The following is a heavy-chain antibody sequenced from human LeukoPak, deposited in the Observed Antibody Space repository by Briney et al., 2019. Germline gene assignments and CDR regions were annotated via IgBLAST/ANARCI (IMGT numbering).Heavy chain of an antibody. CDR3: ARAKKRYCSGGSCGQSLIYYYYYGMDV. Sequence: PGGSLRLSCAASGFTFSSYSMNWVRQAPGKGLEWVSSISSSSSYIYYADSVKGRFTISRDNAKNSLYLQMNSLRAEDMAVYYCARAKKRYCSGGSCGQSLIYYYYYGMDVWGQGTTVTVSS. CDR1: GFTFSSYS. J-gene: IGHJ6*02. V-gene: IGHV3-21*01. CDR2: ISSSSSYI. D-gene: IGHD2-15*01.